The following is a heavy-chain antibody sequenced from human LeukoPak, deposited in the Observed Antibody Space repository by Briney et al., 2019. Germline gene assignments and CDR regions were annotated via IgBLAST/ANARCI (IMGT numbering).Heavy chain of an antibody. CDR3: ARGQTIVGATGDF. V-gene: IGHV4-34*01. Sequence: SETLSLTCAVYGGSFSGYYWSWIRQPPGKGLEWIGEINHSGSTNYNPSLKSRVTISVDTSKNQFSLKLSSVSAADTAVYYCARGQTIVGATGDFWGQGTLVTVSS. J-gene: IGHJ4*02. D-gene: IGHD1-26*01. CDR1: GGSFSGYY. CDR2: INHSGST.